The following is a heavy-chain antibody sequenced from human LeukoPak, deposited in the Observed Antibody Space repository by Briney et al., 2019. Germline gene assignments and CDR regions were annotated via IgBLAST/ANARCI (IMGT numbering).Heavy chain of an antibody. CDR2: MWHDGSNE. J-gene: IGHJ3*01. CDR3: AKEVRRYVGAFDV. Sequence: PGGSLRLSCAASGFNISPYVMHWVRQAPGQGLGGVAVMWHDGSNEYYADSVRGRFTVSRDNSKNTLYLQMNSLTVEDTAVYFCAKEVRRYVGAFDVWGQGRMVTVSS. CDR1: GFNISPYV. V-gene: IGHV3-33*06. D-gene: IGHD3-10*01.